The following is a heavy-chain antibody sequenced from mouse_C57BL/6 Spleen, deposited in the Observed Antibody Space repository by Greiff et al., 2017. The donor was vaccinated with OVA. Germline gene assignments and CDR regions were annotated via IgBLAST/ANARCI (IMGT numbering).Heavy chain of an antibody. CDR1: GYSITSGYY. CDR2: ISYDGSN. J-gene: IGHJ4*01. D-gene: IGHD1-1*01. V-gene: IGHV3-6*01. Sequence: EVQLQESGPGLVKPSQSLSLTCSVTGYSITSGYYWNWIRQFPGNKLEWMGYISYDGSNNYNPSLKNRISITRDTSKNQFFLKLNSVTTEDTATYYCARDGLLRGAMDYWGQGTSVTVSS. CDR3: ARDGLLRGAMDY.